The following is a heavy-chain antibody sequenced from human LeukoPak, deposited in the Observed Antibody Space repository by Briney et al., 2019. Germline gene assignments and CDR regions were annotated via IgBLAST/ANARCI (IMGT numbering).Heavy chain of an antibody. CDR2: INHSGST. CDR3: ARLQIRKAVAGRGGFDP. Sequence: SETLSLTCAVYGGSLSGYYWSWIRQPPGKGLEWIGEINHSGSTNYNPSLKSRVTISVDTSKNQFSLKVNSVSAADTAVYYCARLQIRKAVAGRGGFDPWGQGTLVTVSS. J-gene: IGHJ5*02. D-gene: IGHD6-13*01. CDR1: GGSLSGYY. V-gene: IGHV4-34*01.